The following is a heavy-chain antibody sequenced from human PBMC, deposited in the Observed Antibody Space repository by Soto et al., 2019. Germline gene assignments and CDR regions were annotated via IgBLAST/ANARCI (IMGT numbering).Heavy chain of an antibody. D-gene: IGHD6-19*01. CDR1: GFTFSSYA. CDR3: ARDKSPYSSGWHNQHFDY. CDR2: MSYDGSNK. V-gene: IGHV3-30-3*01. Sequence: QVQLVESGGGVVQPGRSLRLSCAASGFTFSSYAMHWVRQAPGKGLEWVAVMSYDGSNKYYADSVKGRFTISRDNSNNTLYLQMNSLRAEDTAVYYFARDKSPYSSGWHNQHFDYWGQGTLVTVSS. J-gene: IGHJ4*02.